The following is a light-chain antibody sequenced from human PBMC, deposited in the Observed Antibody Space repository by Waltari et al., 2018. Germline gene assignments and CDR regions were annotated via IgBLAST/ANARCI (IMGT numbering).Light chain of an antibody. CDR3: QQFNTGYS. J-gene: IGKJ2*01. CDR2: DAS. Sequence: EIVMMQSPATLSVSPGGGATLSCRARRAIASNGAWDQQRPGQPLRLLIFDASTRATGIPERFSGSWSGPEFTLTISSLQSEDSAVYFCQQFNTGYSFGQGTKLEI. V-gene: IGKV3-15*01. CDR1: RAIASN.